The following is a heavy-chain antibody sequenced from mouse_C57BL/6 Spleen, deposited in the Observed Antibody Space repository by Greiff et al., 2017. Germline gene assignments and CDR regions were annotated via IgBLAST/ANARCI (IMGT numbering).Heavy chain of an antibody. CDR2: IRSKSNNYAT. CDR1: GFSFNTYA. J-gene: IGHJ4*01. Sequence: GGGLVQPKGSLKLSCAASGFSFNTYAMNWVRQAPGKGLEWVARIRSKSNNYATYYADSVKDRFTISRDDSESMLYLQMNNVKTEDTAMYYCVRHGTAHAMYYWGQGTSVTVSS. V-gene: IGHV10-1*01. D-gene: IGHD3-1*01. CDR3: VRHGTAHAMYY.